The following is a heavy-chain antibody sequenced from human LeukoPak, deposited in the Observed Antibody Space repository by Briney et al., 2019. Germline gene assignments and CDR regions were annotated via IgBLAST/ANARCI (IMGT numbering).Heavy chain of an antibody. D-gene: IGHD6-13*01. CDR1: GYTFTGYY. Sequence: ASVKVSCKASGYTFTGYYMHWVRQAPGQGLEWMGWINPNSGGTNYAQKFQGRVTMTRETSISTAYMELSRLKSDDTPVYYCVLVMDYYFDYCGQGTLVTVSS. V-gene: IGHV1-2*02. CDR2: INPNSGGT. J-gene: IGHJ4*02. CDR3: VLVMDYYFDY.